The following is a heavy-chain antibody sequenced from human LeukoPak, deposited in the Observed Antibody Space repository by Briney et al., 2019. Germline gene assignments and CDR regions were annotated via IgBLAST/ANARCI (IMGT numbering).Heavy chain of an antibody. Sequence: GASVKVSCKASGYTFTDYYMHWVRQAPGQGLEWMGWISACNGNTNYAQKLQGRVTMTTDTSTSTAYMELRSLRSDDTAVYYCARVEGYCSGGSCPDYWGQGTLVTVSS. V-gene: IGHV1-18*04. CDR2: ISACNGNT. CDR1: GYTFTDYY. CDR3: ARVEGYCSGGSCPDY. J-gene: IGHJ4*02. D-gene: IGHD2-15*01.